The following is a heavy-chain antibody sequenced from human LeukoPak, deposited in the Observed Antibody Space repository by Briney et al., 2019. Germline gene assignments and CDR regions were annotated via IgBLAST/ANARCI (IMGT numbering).Heavy chain of an antibody. J-gene: IGHJ5*02. CDR3: AREPDA. V-gene: IGHV4-39*07. CDR2: VHHTGRA. CDR1: GGSISGSNCH. Sequence: KPSETLSLTCTVSGGSISGSNCHWGWIRQPPGKGLKGVGTVHHTGRAFYTPSLGGRTTVSVATSKNAFSLRLASVTAAAAAGCVCAREPDAWGQGLLVIVSS.